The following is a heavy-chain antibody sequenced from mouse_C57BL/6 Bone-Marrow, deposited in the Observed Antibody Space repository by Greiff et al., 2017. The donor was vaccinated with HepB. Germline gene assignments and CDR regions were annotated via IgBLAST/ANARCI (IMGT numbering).Heavy chain of an antibody. D-gene: IGHD1-1*01. CDR1: GYTFTDYY. J-gene: IGHJ2*01. Sequence: VQLKESGPVLVKPGASVKMSCKASGYTFTDYYMNWVKQSHGKSLEWIGVINPYNGGTSYNQKFKGKATLTVDKSSSTAYMELNSLTSEDSAVYYCARGQDYYGSRGGYWGQGTTLTVSS. V-gene: IGHV1-19*01. CDR2: INPYNGGT. CDR3: ARGQDYYGSRGGY.